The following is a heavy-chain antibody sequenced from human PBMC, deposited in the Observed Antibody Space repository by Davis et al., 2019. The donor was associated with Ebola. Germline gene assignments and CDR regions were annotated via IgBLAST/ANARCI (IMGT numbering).Heavy chain of an antibody. J-gene: IGHJ4*02. V-gene: IGHV3-73*01. CDR3: TSAYGDWDY. Sequence: GESLKISCAASGFTFSGSAMHWVRQASGKGLEWVGCIRSKANSYATAYAASVKGRFTISRDDSKNTAYLQMNSLKTEDTAVYYCTSAYGDWDYWGQGTLVTVSS. D-gene: IGHD4-17*01. CDR1: GFTFSGSA. CDR2: IRSKANSYAT.